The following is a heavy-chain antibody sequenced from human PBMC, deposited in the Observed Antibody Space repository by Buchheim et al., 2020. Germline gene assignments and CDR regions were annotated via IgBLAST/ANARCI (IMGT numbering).Heavy chain of an antibody. CDR1: GGSISTSY. J-gene: IGHJ5*02. Sequence: QVQLQESGPGLVKPSETLSLTCVVSGGSISTSYWTWIRQTPGKGLEWIANVYSSGIHKYTNYNPSLQSRLTLSLDTSQRKLSLTVRSVTAADTAVYYCVKGHQTFDTWGQGIL. CDR3: VKGHQTFDT. CDR2: VYSSGIHKYT. V-gene: IGHV4-59*01.